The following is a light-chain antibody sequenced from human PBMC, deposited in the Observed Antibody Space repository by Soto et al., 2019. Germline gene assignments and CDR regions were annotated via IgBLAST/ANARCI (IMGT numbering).Light chain of an antibody. CDR1: SSDIDIYNY. CDR3: SSTAGSNNPYV. CDR2: EVT. J-gene: IGLJ1*01. Sequence: QPVLTQPPSASGSPGQSVTISCTGTSSDIDIYNYVSWYQQHPGKAPKLIISEVTKRPSGVPDRFSGSKSGNTASLTVSGLQAEDEADYYCSSTAGSNNPYVFGTGTKLTVL. V-gene: IGLV2-8*01.